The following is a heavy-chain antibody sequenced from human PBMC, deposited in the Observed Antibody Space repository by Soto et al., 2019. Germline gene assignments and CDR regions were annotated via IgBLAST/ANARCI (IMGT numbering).Heavy chain of an antibody. V-gene: IGHV3-30*18. CDR3: AKTRGPHYYYGMDV. CDR2: MSYDGSNK. CDR1: GFTFSSYG. Sequence: PASGFTFSSYGMLWVRQAPGKGLEWVAVMSYDGSNKYNADSVKGRFTLSRDNSKNTLYLQMNSLRAEDTAVYYCAKTRGPHYYYGMDVWGQGTTVTVSS. J-gene: IGHJ6*02. D-gene: IGHD3-10*01.